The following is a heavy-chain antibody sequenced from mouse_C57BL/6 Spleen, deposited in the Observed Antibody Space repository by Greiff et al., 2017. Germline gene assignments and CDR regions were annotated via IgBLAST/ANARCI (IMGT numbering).Heavy chain of an antibody. J-gene: IGHJ4*01. CDR2: IYPGDGDT. CDR1: GYAFSSSW. Sequence: VQLKESGPELVKPGASVKISCKASGYAFSSSWMNWVKQRPGKGLEWIGRIYPGDGDTNYNGQFKGKATLPADKSSSTAYMQLSSLTSEDSSVYFCARKGNSYYYGSTLWAMDYWGQGTSGTVSS. CDR3: ARKGNSYYYGSTLWAMDY. V-gene: IGHV1-82*01. D-gene: IGHD1-1*01.